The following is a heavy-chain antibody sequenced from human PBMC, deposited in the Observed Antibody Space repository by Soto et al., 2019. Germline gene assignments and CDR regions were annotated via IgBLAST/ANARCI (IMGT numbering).Heavy chain of an antibody. Sequence: PGGSLRLSCAASGFTFSSYTMHWVRQAPGKGLEWVSSISTGSSYIYYADSLKGRFTISRDNAGNSLYLQMNSLRAEDTAVYYCAREMKQLAQEGFLQPWAQGTLVTVSS. V-gene: IGHV3-21*01. CDR3: AREMKQLAQEGFLQP. CDR2: ISTGSSYI. CDR1: GFTFSSYT. J-gene: IGHJ5*02. D-gene: IGHD6-13*01.